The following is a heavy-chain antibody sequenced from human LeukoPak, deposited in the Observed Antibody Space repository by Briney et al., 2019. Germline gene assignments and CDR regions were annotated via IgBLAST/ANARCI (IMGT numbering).Heavy chain of an antibody. J-gene: IGHJ4*02. V-gene: IGHV3-48*01. CDR2: ISSSSSTI. CDR3: ASRFGVVSQPDY. D-gene: IGHD3-3*01. Sequence: GGSLRLSCAASGFTFSSYSMNWVRQAPGKGLEWVSYISSSSSTIYYADSVKGRFTISRDNSKNTLYLQMNSLRAEDTAVYYCASRFGVVSQPDYWGQGTLVTVSS. CDR1: GFTFSSYS.